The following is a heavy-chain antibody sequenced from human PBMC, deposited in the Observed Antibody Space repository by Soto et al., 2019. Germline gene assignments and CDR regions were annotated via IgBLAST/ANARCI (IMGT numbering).Heavy chain of an antibody. Sequence: EVQLLDSGGGVVQPGGSLRLSCTASGFTFSSFGMSWVRQAPGKGLECVSAISDDGGSTYHADSVKGRFTISRDNSKNTLYLQMDSLRDEDTAVYVWAKFGSCGHPGAVDILGHSTMFTVSS. J-gene: IGHJ3*02. D-gene: IGHD3-10*01. CDR1: GFTFSSFG. CDR2: ISDDGGST. V-gene: IGHV3-23*01. CDR3: AKFGSCGHPGAVDI.